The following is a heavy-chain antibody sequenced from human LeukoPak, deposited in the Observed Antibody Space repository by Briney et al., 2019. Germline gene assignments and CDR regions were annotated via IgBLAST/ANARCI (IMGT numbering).Heavy chain of an antibody. J-gene: IGHJ3*02. CDR2: IKQDGSEK. V-gene: IGHV3-7*01. D-gene: IGHD2-21*02. CDR3: VSLVVTADLAFDI. Sequence: GGSLILSCAASGFTFSSYWMSWVRQAPGKGLEWVANIKQDGSEKYYVDSVKGRFTISRDNAKNSLYLQMNSLRAEDTAVYYCVSLVVTADLAFDIWGQGTMVTVSS. CDR1: GFTFSSYW.